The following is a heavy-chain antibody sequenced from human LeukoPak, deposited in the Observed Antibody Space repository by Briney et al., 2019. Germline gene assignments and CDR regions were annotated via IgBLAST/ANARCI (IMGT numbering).Heavy chain of an antibody. V-gene: IGHV1-46*01. Sequence: ASVKVSCKASGYAFTSYYMHWVRQAPGQGLEWMGIINPSGGSTSYAQKFQGRVTMTRDMSTSTVYMELSSLRSEDTAVYYCASNRDRGAYYFDYWGQGTLVTVSS. CDR2: INPSGGST. J-gene: IGHJ4*02. CDR1: GYAFTSYY. D-gene: IGHD3-10*01. CDR3: ASNRDRGAYYFDY.